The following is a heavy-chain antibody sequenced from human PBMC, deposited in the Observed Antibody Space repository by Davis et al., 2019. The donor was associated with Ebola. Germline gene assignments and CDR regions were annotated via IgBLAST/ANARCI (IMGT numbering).Heavy chain of an antibody. CDR3: ARDYGDYRYFLH. CDR2: IYYGGTT. J-gene: IGHJ1*01. CDR1: GDSINSGSYY. D-gene: IGHD4-17*01. Sequence: PSETLSLTCTVSGDSINSGSYYWGWIRQPPGKGLEWIGSIYYGGTTYYNPSLKTRVILSVDPSNNQFSLTLRSVTAADTGVYYSARDYGDYRYFLHWGQGTLVTVSS. V-gene: IGHV4-39*02.